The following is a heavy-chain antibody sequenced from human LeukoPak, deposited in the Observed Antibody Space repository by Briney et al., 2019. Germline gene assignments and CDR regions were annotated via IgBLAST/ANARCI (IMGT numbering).Heavy chain of an antibody. Sequence: GGSMSLSCAASGFTFSSYEMNWVRQAPGKGLEWVSYISSSGSTIYYADSVKGRFTISRDNAKNSLYLQMNSLRAEDTAVYYCARGEGSGWYQTYFGDYWGQGTLVTVSS. V-gene: IGHV3-48*03. CDR2: ISSSGSTI. CDR1: GFTFSSYE. CDR3: ARGEGSGWYQTYFGDY. J-gene: IGHJ4*02. D-gene: IGHD6-19*01.